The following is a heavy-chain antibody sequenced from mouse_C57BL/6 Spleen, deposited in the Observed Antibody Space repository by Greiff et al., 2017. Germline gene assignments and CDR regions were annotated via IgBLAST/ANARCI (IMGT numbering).Heavy chain of an antibody. Sequence: VQRVESGAELVRPGASVTLSCKASGYTFTDYEMHWVKQTPVHGLEWIGAIDPETGGTAYNQKFKGKAILTADQSSSTAYMELRSLTSEDSAVYYCTREEYYGSSSFAYWGQGTLVTVSA. CDR2: IDPETGGT. CDR3: TREEYYGSSSFAY. V-gene: IGHV1-15*01. D-gene: IGHD1-1*01. CDR1: GYTFTDYE. J-gene: IGHJ3*01.